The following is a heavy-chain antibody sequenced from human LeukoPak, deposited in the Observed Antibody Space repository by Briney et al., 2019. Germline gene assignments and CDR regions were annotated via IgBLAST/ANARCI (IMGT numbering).Heavy chain of an antibody. D-gene: IGHD3-22*01. CDR2: IIPILGIA. CDR1: GGTFSSCA. J-gene: IGHJ4*02. CDR3: ARTSYYYDSSGYYYY. Sequence: ASVKVSCKASGGTFSSCAISWVRQAPGQGLEWMGRIIPILGIANYAQKFQGRVTITADKSTSTAYMELSSLRSEDTAVYYCARTSYYYDSSGYYYYWGQGTLVTVSS. V-gene: IGHV1-69*04.